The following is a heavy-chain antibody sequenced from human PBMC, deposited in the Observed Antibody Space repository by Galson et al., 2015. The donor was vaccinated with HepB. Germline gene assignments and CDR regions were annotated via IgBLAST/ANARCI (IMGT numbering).Heavy chain of an antibody. J-gene: IGHJ4*02. CDR1: GFTFSSYA. CDR2: IRSKANGGTT. CDR3: SRHYCSSTSCYQPPFDY. V-gene: IGHV3-49*04. D-gene: IGHD2-2*01. Sequence: SLRLSCAVSGFTFSSYATSWVRQAPGKGLEWLGFIRSKANGGTTEYAASVKGRFTISRDDSKDIAYLQMTSLKTEDTAVYYCSRHYCSSTSCYQPPFDYWGQGTLVTVSS.